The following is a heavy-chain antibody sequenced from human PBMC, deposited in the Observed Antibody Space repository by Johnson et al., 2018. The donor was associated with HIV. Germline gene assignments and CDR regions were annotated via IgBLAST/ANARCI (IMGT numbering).Heavy chain of an antibody. CDR3: ARDLDTAMVTCAFDI. D-gene: IGHD5-18*01. CDR1: GFTFSSYA. Sequence: QVQLVESGGGVVQPGRSLRLSCAASGFTFSSYAMHWVRQAPGKGLEWVAVISYDGSNKYYADSVKGRFTISRDNSKNTLYLQMNSLRAEDMAVYYCARDLDTAMVTCAFDIWGQGTMVTVSS. J-gene: IGHJ3*02. V-gene: IGHV3-30-3*01. CDR2: ISYDGSNK.